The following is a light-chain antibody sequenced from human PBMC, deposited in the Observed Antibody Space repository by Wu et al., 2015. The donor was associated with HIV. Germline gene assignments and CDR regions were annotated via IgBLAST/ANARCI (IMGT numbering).Light chain of an antibody. Sequence: EVVMTQSPATLSVSPGERATLSCRTSQSVSSSLAWYQHKPGQGPRLLIYGSFTRASGTPARFSGSGSGTEFTLTISDIQSEDFAVYYCQHYHNWPPWTFGQGTKVEMK. V-gene: IGKV3-15*01. CDR1: QSVSSS. CDR2: GSF. J-gene: IGKJ1*01. CDR3: QHYHNWPPWT.